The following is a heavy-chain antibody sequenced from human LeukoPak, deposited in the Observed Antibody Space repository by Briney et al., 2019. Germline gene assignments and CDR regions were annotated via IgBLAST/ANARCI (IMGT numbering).Heavy chain of an antibody. Sequence: GASVKVSCKASGYTFTDYYMHWVRQAPGQGLEWMGWINPNSGGTNYAQKFQGRVTMTRDTSISTAYMELSRLRSDDTAVYYCARDHCSSINCYEYHYYGMDVWGQGTTVTVSS. D-gene: IGHD2-2*01. CDR1: GYTFTDYY. CDR2: INPNSGGT. CDR3: ARDHCSSINCYEYHYYGMDV. J-gene: IGHJ6*02. V-gene: IGHV1-2*02.